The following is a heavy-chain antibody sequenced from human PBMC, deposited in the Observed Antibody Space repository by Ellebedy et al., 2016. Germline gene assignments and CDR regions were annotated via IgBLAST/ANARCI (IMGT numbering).Heavy chain of an antibody. V-gene: IGHV3-9*01. J-gene: IGHJ2*01. CDR2: ISWNSGSI. D-gene: IGHD5-18*01. CDR3: AKDRAMGRSYWYFDL. CDR1: GFTFDDYA. Sequence: SLKISXAASGFTFDDYAMHWVRQAPGKGLEWVSGISWNSGSIGYADSVKGRFTISRDNAKNSLYLQMNSLRAEDTALYYCAKDRAMGRSYWYFDLWGRGTLVTVSS.